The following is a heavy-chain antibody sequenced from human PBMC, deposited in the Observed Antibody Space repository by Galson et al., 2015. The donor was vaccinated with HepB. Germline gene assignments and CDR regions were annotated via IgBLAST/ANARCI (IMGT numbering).Heavy chain of an antibody. CDR1: GGTFSSYA. V-gene: IGHV1-69*13. CDR2: IIPIFGTA. Sequence: VKVSCKASGGTFSSYAISWVRQAPGQGLEWMGGIIPIFGTANYAQKFQGRVTITADESTSTAYMELSSLRSEDTAVYYCARGGITGTTAVPDYYGMDVWGKGTTVTVSS. D-gene: IGHD1-7*01. CDR3: ARGGITGTTAVPDYYGMDV. J-gene: IGHJ6*04.